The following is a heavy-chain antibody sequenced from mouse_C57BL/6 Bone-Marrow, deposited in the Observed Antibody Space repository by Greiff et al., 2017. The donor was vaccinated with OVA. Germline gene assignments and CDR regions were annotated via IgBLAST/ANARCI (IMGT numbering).Heavy chain of an antibody. Sequence: VKLVESGAELARPGASVKLSCTASGYTFTSYGISWVKQRTGQGLEWIGEIYPRSGNTYYNEKFKGKATLTADKSSSTAYMELRSLTSEDSAVYFCARGSYYFDYWGQGTTLTVSS. CDR1: GYTFTSYG. J-gene: IGHJ2*01. CDR3: ARGSYYFDY. D-gene: IGHD1-1*02. V-gene: IGHV1-81*01. CDR2: IYPRSGNT.